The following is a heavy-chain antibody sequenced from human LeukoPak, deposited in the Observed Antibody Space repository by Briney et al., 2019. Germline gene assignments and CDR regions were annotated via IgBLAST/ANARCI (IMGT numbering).Heavy chain of an antibody. CDR2: IRSKAYGETA. Sequence: PGGSLRLSCTASGFTFGDYAMSWIRQAPGKGLKWVGFIRSKAYGETADYAASVKGRFTTSRDDSKAIAYLQMNSLKTEDTAVYHCTRDRGAYNLYDYWGQGTLVTVSS. D-gene: IGHD1-1*01. CDR1: GFTFGDYA. J-gene: IGHJ4*02. V-gene: IGHV3-49*03. CDR3: TRDRGAYNLYDY.